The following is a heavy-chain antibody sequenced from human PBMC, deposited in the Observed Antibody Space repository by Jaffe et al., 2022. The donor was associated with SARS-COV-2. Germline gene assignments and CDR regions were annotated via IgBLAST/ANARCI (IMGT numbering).Heavy chain of an antibody. CDR1: GFTFSYAW. Sequence: EVQLVESGGGLVKAGESLRLSCAASGFTFSYAWMSWVRQTPGKGLEWVGRIKSKTDGGTTEYAAPVKGRFTISRDDSKNMLYLQMNSLKTEDTAVYYCTTEHYFGSGSYYKTGGSFDYWGQGTLVTVSS. CDR3: TTEHYFGSGSYYKTGGSFDY. J-gene: IGHJ4*02. D-gene: IGHD3-10*01. V-gene: IGHV3-15*01. CDR2: IKSKTDGGTT.